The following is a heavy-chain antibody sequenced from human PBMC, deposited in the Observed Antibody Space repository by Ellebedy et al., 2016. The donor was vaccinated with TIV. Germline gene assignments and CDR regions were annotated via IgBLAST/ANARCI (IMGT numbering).Heavy chain of an antibody. V-gene: IGHV3-33*01. CDR1: GFTFSSYG. CDR3: AGETIAVAGFGDDAFDI. J-gene: IGHJ3*02. CDR2: IWYDGSNK. Sequence: GESLKISXAASGFTFSSYGMHWVRQAPGKGLEWVAVIWYDGSNKYYADSVKGRFTISRDNSKNTLYLQMNSLRAEDTAVYYCAGETIAVAGFGDDAFDIWGQGTMVTVSS. D-gene: IGHD6-19*01.